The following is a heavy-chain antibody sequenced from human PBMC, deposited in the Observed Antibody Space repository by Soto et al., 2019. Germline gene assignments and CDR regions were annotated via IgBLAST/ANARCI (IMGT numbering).Heavy chain of an antibody. Sequence: GGSLRLSCAASGFTFSSYAMSWVRQAPGKGLEWVSAISGSGGSTYYADSVKGRFTISRDNSKNTLYLQMNSLRAEDTAVYYCAKRDYYGSGYYYGMDVRGQGTTVTVSS. J-gene: IGHJ6*02. CDR2: ISGSGGST. CDR3: AKRDYYGSGYYYGMDV. CDR1: GFTFSSYA. V-gene: IGHV3-23*01. D-gene: IGHD3-10*01.